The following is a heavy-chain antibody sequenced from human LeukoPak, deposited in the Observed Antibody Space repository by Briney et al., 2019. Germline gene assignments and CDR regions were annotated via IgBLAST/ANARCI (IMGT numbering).Heavy chain of an antibody. V-gene: IGHV3-30*02. D-gene: IGHD6-19*01. CDR2: IRYDGSNK. J-gene: IGHJ4*02. Sequence: GGSLRLSCAASGFTFSSYGMHWVRQAPGKGLEWVAFIRYDGSNKYYADSVKGRFTISRDNSKNTLYLHVNSLRPEDTAVYYCAKGSDAVAGTGVFDYWGQGTLVTVSS. CDR3: AKGSDAVAGTGVFDY. CDR1: GFTFSSYG.